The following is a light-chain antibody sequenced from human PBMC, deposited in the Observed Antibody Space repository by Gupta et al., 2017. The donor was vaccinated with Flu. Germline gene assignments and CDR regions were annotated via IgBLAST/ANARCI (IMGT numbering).Light chain of an antibody. Sequence: QSVLTQPPSVSGAPGQRVIISCTGSSSNIETYYDVHWYQQLPGTAPKLLIYGNTHRPSGVPDRFSGSKSGTSASLAITGLQAEDEADYYCQSYDSSLSGSVVFGTGTKVTVL. CDR1: SSNIETYYD. CDR2: GNT. V-gene: IGLV1-40*01. J-gene: IGLJ1*01. CDR3: QSYDSSLSGSVV.